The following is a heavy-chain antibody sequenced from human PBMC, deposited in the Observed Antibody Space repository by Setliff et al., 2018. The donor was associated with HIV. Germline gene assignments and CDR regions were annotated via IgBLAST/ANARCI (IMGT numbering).Heavy chain of an antibody. CDR1: GYTFTGYY. Sequence: ASVKVSCQASGYTFTGYYMHWVRQAPGQGLEWMGWINPNSGGTNYAQKFQGRVTMTRDTSISTAYMELSRLRSDDTAVYYCAREVDYYDSSGYFNWGQGTLVTVSS. D-gene: IGHD3-22*01. V-gene: IGHV1-2*02. J-gene: IGHJ4*02. CDR2: INPNSGGT. CDR3: AREVDYYDSSGYFN.